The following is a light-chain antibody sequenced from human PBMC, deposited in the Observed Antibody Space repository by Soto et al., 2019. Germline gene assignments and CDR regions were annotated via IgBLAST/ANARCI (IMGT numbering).Light chain of an antibody. V-gene: IGKV3-11*01. J-gene: IGKJ5*01. Sequence: ELVLTQSPATMSLSPAARATLSCRASETIRNLLAWYQQRPGQAHRLLIYDAFSRAPGIPARFSGGGSGTDFTLTISSLEPEEFGVYYCKKRHNWPITVGNGKRLAIK. CDR2: DAF. CDR3: KKRHNWPIT. CDR1: ETIRNL.